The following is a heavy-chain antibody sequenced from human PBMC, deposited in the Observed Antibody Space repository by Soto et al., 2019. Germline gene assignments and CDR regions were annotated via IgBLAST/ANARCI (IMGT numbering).Heavy chain of an antibody. D-gene: IGHD6-19*01. CDR1: GFTFSSYW. J-gene: IGHJ4*02. V-gene: IGHV3-74*01. CDR3: ARVRAQAVANY. Sequence: GGYLRLSCAASGFTFSSYWMHWVRQAPGKGLVWVSRINSDGSSTSYADSVKGRFTISRDNAKNTLYLQMNSLRAEDTAVYYCARVRAQAVANYWGQGTLVTVSS. CDR2: INSDGSST.